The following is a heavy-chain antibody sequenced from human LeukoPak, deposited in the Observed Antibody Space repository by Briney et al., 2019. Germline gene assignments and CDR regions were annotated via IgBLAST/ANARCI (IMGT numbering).Heavy chain of an antibody. V-gene: IGHV1-2*06. J-gene: IGHJ4*02. CDR2: INPNSGGT. CDR1: GYTFPGYY. CDR3: ARESSGWYYHY. Sequence: ASVKVSCKASGYTFPGYYMHWVRQAPGQGLEWMGRINPNSGGTNYAQKFQGRVTMTRDTSISTAYMELSRLRSDDTAVYYCARESSGWYYHYWGQGTLVTVSS. D-gene: IGHD6-19*01.